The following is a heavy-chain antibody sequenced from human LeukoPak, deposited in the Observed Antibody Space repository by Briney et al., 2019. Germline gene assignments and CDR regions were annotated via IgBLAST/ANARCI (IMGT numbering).Heavy chain of an antibody. CDR2: ISTVSTYT. J-gene: IGHJ6*03. D-gene: IGHD6-25*01. CDR1: GFTFTDYS. CDR3: ARDGSGFYRYYYMDV. Sequence: PGGSLTLSCAPSGFTFTDYSMNWVRQAPGKGLEWVAHISTVSTYTHYTDSVKGRFTISRDNRKNLLYLQMSSLGAEDTAVYYCARDGSGFYRYYYMDVWGKGTTVTVSS. V-gene: IGHV3-21*01.